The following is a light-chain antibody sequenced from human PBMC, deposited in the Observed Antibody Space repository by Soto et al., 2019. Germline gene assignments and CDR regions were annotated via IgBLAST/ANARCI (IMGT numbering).Light chain of an antibody. CDR3: SSFAGNKNLV. CDR1: SSDVGGYNY. J-gene: IGLJ2*01. V-gene: IGLV2-8*01. Sequence: QSALTQPPSASGSPGQSVTISCTGTSSDVGGYNYFSWKQQHLGKAPKLMISEVSKRPTGVPDRFSGSKSGNTSSLTVSGPHAADEAEYYCSSFAGNKNLVFGGGTKLTVL. CDR2: EVS.